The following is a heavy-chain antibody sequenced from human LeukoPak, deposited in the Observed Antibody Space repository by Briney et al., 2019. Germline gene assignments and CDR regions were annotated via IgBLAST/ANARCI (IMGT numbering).Heavy chain of an antibody. Sequence: PGGSLRLSCAASGFTVSNNYMSWVRQAPGKGLEWVSVIYIGGGTYYADSVKGRFTISRDNSKNTLYLQMNSLGAEDTALYYCAREEGGHFDYWGQGTLVTVSS. CDR1: GFTVSNNY. J-gene: IGHJ4*02. V-gene: IGHV3-66*01. D-gene: IGHD3-16*01. CDR3: AREEGGHFDY. CDR2: IYIGGGT.